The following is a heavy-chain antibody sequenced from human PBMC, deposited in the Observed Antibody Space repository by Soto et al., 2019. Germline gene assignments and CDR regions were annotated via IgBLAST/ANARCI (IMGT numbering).Heavy chain of an antibody. CDR3: ASFKEDLKIYSYYGMDV. CDR2: IIPIFGTA. Sequence: ASVKVSCKAPGGTFSSYAISWVRQAPGQGLEWMGGIIPIFGTANYAQKFQGRVTITADESTSTAYMELSSLRSEDTAVYYCASFKEDLKIYSYYGMDVPGPATTLTVSS. J-gene: IGHJ6*02. CDR1: GGTFSSYA. V-gene: IGHV1-69*13.